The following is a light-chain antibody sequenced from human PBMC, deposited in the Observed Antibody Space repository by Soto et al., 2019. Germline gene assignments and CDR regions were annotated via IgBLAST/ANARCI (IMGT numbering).Light chain of an antibody. Sequence: QSVLTQPASVSGSPGQSITISCTGTRRDVGGYNYVSWYQQYPGKSPKLLIYEVTHRPSGVSNRFSGSKSGNTASLTISGLEAEDEADYYCSSYPIGNSLSVVFGNGTKVTV. CDR1: RRDVGGYNY. J-gene: IGLJ1*01. CDR2: EVT. V-gene: IGLV2-14*01. CDR3: SSYPIGNSLSVV.